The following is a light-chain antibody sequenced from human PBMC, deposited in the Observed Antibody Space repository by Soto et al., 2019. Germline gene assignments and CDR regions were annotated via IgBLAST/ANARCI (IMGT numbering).Light chain of an antibody. CDR2: GAS. J-gene: IGKJ1*01. CDR1: QSVSSSF. CDR3: QQYHSPPWT. Sequence: EIVLTQSPGTLSLSPGERATLSCRASQSVSSSFLAWYQQKPGQAPRLLIYGASSRATGIPDRFSGSGSGTDFTLTISRLEPEDFAVYYCQQYHSPPWTFGQGTKVDIK. V-gene: IGKV3-20*01.